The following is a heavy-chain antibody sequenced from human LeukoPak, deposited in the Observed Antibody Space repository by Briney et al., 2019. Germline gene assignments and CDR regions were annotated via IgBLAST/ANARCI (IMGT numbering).Heavy chain of an antibody. CDR1: GFTFNSYA. CDR2: VSADGDYT. V-gene: IGHV3-23*01. CDR3: AKRRYCDDINCRDFDC. Sequence: PGGSLRLSCAASGFTFNSYAMSWVRRAPGQGLEWVSAVSADGDYTYYADSVKGRFSISRDNSKNTLYLQMNSLRVGDTAVYYRAKRRYCDDINCRDFDCWGQGTLVTVSS. D-gene: IGHD2-15*01. J-gene: IGHJ4*02.